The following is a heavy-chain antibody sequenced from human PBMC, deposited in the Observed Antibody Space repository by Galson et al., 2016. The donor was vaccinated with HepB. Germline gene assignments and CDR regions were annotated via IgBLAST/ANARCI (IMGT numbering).Heavy chain of an antibody. D-gene: IGHD1-26*01. CDR1: GNTFNNYL. V-gene: IGHV1-46*02. CDR2: INPSGGST. CDR3: AREGATSIGGFGY. Sequence: SVKVSCKASGNTFNNYLINWVRQAPGQGLEWMGIINPSGGSTSYAQNFQGRVTMTRDTSTSTVYMELSSLRSEDSAMYYCAREGATSIGGFGYWGQGTLVTVSS. J-gene: IGHJ4*02.